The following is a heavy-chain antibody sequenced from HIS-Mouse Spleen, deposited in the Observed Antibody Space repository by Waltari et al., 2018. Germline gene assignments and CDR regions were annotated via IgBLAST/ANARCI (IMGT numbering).Heavy chain of an antibody. V-gene: IGHV4-39*07. CDR3: AREIPYSSSWYDWYFDL. CDR2: IYYSGST. Sequence: QLQLQESGPGLVKPSETLSLTCTVTGGSISSSRYYRRGIRQPPGKGLEWIGSIYYSGSTYYNPSLKSRVTISVDTSKNQFSLKLSSVTAADTAVYYCAREIPYSSSWYDWYFDLWGRGTLVTVSS. CDR1: GGSISSSRYY. J-gene: IGHJ2*01. D-gene: IGHD6-13*01.